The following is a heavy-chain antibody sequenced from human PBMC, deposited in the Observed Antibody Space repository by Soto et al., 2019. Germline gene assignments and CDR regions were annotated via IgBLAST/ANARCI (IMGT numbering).Heavy chain of an antibody. Sequence: QVQLVQSGAEVKKPGSSVKVSCKASGGTFSSYAISWVRQAPGQGLEWMGGIIPIFGTANYAPKFQGRVTITADESTSTAYMELSSLRSEDTAVYYCARVTADYTAMALGADWGQGTLVTVSS. V-gene: IGHV1-69*12. CDR1: GGTFSSYA. CDR2: IIPIFGTA. D-gene: IGHD5-18*01. J-gene: IGHJ4*02. CDR3: ARVTADYTAMALGAD.